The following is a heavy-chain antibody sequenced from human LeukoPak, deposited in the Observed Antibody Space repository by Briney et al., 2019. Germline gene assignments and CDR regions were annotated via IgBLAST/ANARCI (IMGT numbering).Heavy chain of an antibody. Sequence: GASVKVSCKASGYTFTSYGISWVRQAPGQRLEWMGWINAGNGNTKYSQKFQGRVTITRDTSASTAYMELSSLRSEDTAVYYCARDGVGATIDYWGQGTLVTVSS. J-gene: IGHJ4*02. D-gene: IGHD1-26*01. V-gene: IGHV1-3*01. CDR3: ARDGVGATIDY. CDR2: INAGNGNT. CDR1: GYTFTSYG.